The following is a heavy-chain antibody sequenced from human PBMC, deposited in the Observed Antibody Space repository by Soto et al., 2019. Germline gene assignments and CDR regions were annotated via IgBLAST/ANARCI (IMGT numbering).Heavy chain of an antibody. D-gene: IGHD6-6*01. CDR3: ARPAGRLGNWFDP. J-gene: IGHJ5*02. CDR2: INPSGAST. CDR1: GYTFTDYR. Sequence: ASVKVSCKASGYTFTDYRMIWVRQAPGQGLEWMGIINPSGASTNYAQKFQGRVTLTRDSFTSTVYMELSSLRSEDTAVYYCARPAGRLGNWFDPWGQGTLVTVYS. V-gene: IGHV1-46*01.